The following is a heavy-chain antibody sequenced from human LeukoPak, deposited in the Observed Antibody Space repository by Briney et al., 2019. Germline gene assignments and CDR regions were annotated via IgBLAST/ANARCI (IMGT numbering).Heavy chain of an antibody. V-gene: IGHV4-59*01. J-gene: IGHJ6*03. CDR1: GGSISSYY. CDR3: ARAHMITSYYYYYYMDV. CDR2: IYYSGST. Sequence: SETLSLTCTASGGSISSYYWSWIRQPPGKGLEWIGYIYYSGSTNYNPSLKSRVTISVDTSKNQFSLKLSSVTAADTAVYYCARAHMITSYYYYYYMDVWGKGTTVTVSS. D-gene: IGHD3-16*01.